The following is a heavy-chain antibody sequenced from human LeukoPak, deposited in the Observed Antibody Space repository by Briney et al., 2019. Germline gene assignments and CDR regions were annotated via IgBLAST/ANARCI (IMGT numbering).Heavy chain of an antibody. CDR1: GGSFSGYH. D-gene: IGHD3-3*01. CDR2: INHSGST. CDR3: ASSTIFGVVANWFDP. Sequence: SETLSLTCAVYGGSFSGYHWSWIRQSPGKGLEWIGEINHSGSTNYNPSLKSRVTISVDTSKNQFSLKLTSVTAADTAVYYCASSTIFGVVANWFDPWGQGMLVIVSS. J-gene: IGHJ5*02. V-gene: IGHV4-34*01.